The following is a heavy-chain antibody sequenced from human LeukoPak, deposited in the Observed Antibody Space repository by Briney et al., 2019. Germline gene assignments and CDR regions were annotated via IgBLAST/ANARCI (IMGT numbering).Heavy chain of an antibody. CDR2: IYPGDSNT. V-gene: IGHV5-51*01. J-gene: IGHJ4*02. D-gene: IGHD4-17*01. Sequence: GESLKISCKGYGYSFTGFWIGWVRQMPGKGLEWMGIIYPGDSNTRYSPSFQGQVTISADKSISTAYLQWSSLKASDTAMYYCARQTTTETRGDYWGQGTLVTVSS. CDR1: GYSFTGFW. CDR3: ARQTTTETRGDY.